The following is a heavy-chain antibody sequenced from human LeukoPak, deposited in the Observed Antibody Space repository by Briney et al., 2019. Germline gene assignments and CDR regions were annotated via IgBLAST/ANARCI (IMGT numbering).Heavy chain of an antibody. Sequence: GGSLRLSCTASGFTFSSYTMSWVRQAPGKGLEWVGRIKSKTDGGTTDYAAPVKGRFTISRDDSKNTLYLQMNSLKTEDTAVYYCTTRTKTSLLTGYSTDDYWGQGTLVTVSS. D-gene: IGHD3-9*01. CDR3: TTRTKTSLLTGYSTDDY. CDR1: GFTFSSYT. J-gene: IGHJ4*02. CDR2: IKSKTDGGTT. V-gene: IGHV3-15*01.